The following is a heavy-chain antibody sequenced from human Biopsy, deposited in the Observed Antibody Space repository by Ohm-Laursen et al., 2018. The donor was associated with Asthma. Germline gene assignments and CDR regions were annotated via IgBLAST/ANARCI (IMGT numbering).Heavy chain of an antibody. CDR3: ARGQKSAGDRWFDP. CDR1: GDSFSNYA. V-gene: IGHV1-69*01. D-gene: IGHD6-13*01. J-gene: IGHJ5*02. Sequence: ASVKVSCKASGDSFSNYAISWVRQAPGQGLEWMGGLIPVLGTPDHAQMFEGRVTITADESTSTAYMELSRLRSDDTAVYFCARGQKSAGDRWFDPWGQGTLVTVSS. CDR2: LIPVLGTP.